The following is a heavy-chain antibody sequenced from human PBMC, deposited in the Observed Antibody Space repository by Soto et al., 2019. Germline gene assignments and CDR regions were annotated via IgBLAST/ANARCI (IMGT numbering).Heavy chain of an antibody. V-gene: IGHV4-39*01. J-gene: IGHJ4*02. CDR3: ARQNTYYYDSSGYYYVSFINTNWLIDY. CDR2: IYYSGST. CDR1: GGSISSSSYY. D-gene: IGHD3-22*01. Sequence: SETLSLTCTVSGGSISSSSYYWGWIRQPPGKGLEWIGSIYYSGSTYYNPSLKSRVTISVDTSKNQFSLKLSSVTAADTAVYYCARQNTYYYDSSGYYYVSFINTNWLIDYWGQGTLVTVSS.